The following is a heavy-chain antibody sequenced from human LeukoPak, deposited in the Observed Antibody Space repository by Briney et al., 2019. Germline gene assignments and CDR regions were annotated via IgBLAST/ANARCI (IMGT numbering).Heavy chain of an antibody. CDR3: ARVSCSSTSRYSGWGYFVY. V-gene: IGHV1-69*01. D-gene: IGHD2-2*01. CDR2: VVPIFGTA. J-gene: IGHJ4*03. CDR1: GDTFSSYA. Sequence: SVKVSCKASGDTFSSYAISWVRQAPGQGLEWMGGVVPIFGTANYAQKFQGRVTITADESTRTAYLELSSLRSEDTAVYYCARVSCSSTSRYSGWGYFVYWGQGTLVTVSS.